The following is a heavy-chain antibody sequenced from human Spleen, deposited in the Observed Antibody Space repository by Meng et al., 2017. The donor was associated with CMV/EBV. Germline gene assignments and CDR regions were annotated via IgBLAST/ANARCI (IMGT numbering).Heavy chain of an antibody. CDR1: GFTFSSYW. D-gene: IGHD3-10*01. Sequence: GGSLRLSCAASGFTFSSYWMSWVRQAPGKGLEWVANIKQDGSEKYYVDSVKGRFTISRDNAKNTLYLQMNSLRAEDTAVYYCAREGWGDAFDIWGQGTMVTVSS. CDR3: AREGWGDAFDI. CDR2: IKQDGSEK. V-gene: IGHV3-7*01. J-gene: IGHJ3*02.